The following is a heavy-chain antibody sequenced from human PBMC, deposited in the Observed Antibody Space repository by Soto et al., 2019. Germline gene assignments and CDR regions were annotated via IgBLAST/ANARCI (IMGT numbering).Heavy chain of an antibody. Sequence: SETLSLTCAVYGGSFSGYYWSWIRQPPWKGLEWIGEINHSGSTNYNPSLKSRVTISVDTSKNQFSLKLSSVTAADTAVYYCAIVTRQLVYGYYYYYYMDVWGKGTTVTVSS. J-gene: IGHJ6*03. CDR3: AIVTRQLVYGYYYYYYMDV. CDR1: GGSFSGYY. D-gene: IGHD6-13*01. V-gene: IGHV4-34*01. CDR2: INHSGST.